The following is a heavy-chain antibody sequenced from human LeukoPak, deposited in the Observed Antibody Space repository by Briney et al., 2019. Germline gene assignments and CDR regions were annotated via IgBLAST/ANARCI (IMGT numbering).Heavy chain of an antibody. CDR1: GGSIRSNGYF. CDR3: ARYSFPVGRHFDY. Sequence: SETLSLTCTVPGGSIRSNGYFWSWIRQPPGKGLEWIATVSYSGTTYYNPSLKSRVTMSVDTSTNHFSLKLSSVTAADTAVYYCARYSFPVGRHFDYWGQGTLVTVSS. CDR2: VSYSGTT. D-gene: IGHD1-26*01. J-gene: IGHJ4*02. V-gene: IGHV4-39*02.